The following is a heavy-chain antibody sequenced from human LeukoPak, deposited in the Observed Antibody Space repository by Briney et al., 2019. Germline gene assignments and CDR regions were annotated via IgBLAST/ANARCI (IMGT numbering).Heavy chain of an antibody. D-gene: IGHD4-17*01. J-gene: IGHJ5*02. CDR1: GFTFTSYA. V-gene: IGHV3-23*01. Sequence: PGGSLRLSCAASGFTFTSYAMSWVRQAPGKGLEWVPVISGGGGSTYYADSVKGRFTISRDNSKNTLYLQMNSLRAEDTAVYYCAKRVVTTWENWFDPWGQGTLVTISS. CDR3: AKRVVTTWENWFDP. CDR2: ISGGGGST.